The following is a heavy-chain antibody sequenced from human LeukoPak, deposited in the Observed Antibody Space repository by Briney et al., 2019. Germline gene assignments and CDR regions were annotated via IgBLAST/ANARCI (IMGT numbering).Heavy chain of an antibody. CDR1: GGSISSGSYY. J-gene: IGHJ4*02. D-gene: IGHD6-13*01. CDR2: IYTSGST. Sequence: SQTLSLTCTVSGGSISSGSYYWSWIRQPAGKGLEWIGRIYTSGSTNYNPSLKSRVTISVDTSKNQFSLKLSSVTAADTAVYYCARGQQLVLYYFDYWGQGTLVTVSS. CDR3: ARGQQLVLYYFDY. V-gene: IGHV4-61*02.